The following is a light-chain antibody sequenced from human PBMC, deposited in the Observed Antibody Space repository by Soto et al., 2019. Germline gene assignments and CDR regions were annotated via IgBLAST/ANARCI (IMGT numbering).Light chain of an antibody. CDR1: QSVRSN. CDR3: QQYNEWPLT. Sequence: EEGITQSPATLSKTQGERATLSCRASQSVRSNLAWYQQKPGQALRLLIYDASTRATGIPARFSGSGSGTEFTLIISSLQSENFAVYYCQQYNEWPLTFGGGTKVDSK. J-gene: IGKJ4*01. V-gene: IGKV3-15*01. CDR2: DAS.